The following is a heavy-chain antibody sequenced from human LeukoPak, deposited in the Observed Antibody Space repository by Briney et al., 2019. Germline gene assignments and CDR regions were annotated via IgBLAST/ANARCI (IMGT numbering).Heavy chain of an antibody. J-gene: IGHJ6*03. V-gene: IGHV3-74*01. D-gene: IGHD2-8*01. CDR1: GFTFSNYR. Sequence: GGSLRLSCAASGFTFSNYRMHWVRQAPGKGLVWVSRINNDGNSTSFADSVKGRFAISRDNAKSTLFLQMNSLRAEDTAVYYCARGGVHGYNFYYYMDVWGKGTTVTVSS. CDR2: INNDGNST. CDR3: ARGGVHGYNFYYYMDV.